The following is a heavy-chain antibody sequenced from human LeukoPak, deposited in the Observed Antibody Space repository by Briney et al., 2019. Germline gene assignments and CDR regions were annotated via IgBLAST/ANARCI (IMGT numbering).Heavy chain of an antibody. D-gene: IGHD6-25*01. J-gene: IGHJ4*02. Sequence: PGGSLRLSCAASGFTFSSYEMNWVRQAPGKGLEWVSYISSSGSTIYYAASVKGRFTISRDNAKNSLYLQMNSLRAEDTAVYYCARGLRHYFDYWGQGTLVTVSS. CDR1: GFTFSSYE. CDR3: ARGLRHYFDY. V-gene: IGHV3-48*03. CDR2: ISSSGSTI.